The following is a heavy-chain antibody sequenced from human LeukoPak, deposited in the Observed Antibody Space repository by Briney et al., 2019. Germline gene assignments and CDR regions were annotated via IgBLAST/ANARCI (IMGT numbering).Heavy chain of an antibody. J-gene: IGHJ4*02. D-gene: IGHD3-10*01. V-gene: IGHV4-31*03. CDR2: IYYSGST. Sequence: SQTLSLTCTVSGGSISSGGYYWSWIRQQPGKGLEWIGYIYYSGSTYYNPSLKSRVTISVDTSKNQFSLKLSSVTAADTAVYYCASHYLEAQSFDYWGQGTLVTVSS. CDR1: GGSISSGGYY. CDR3: ASHYLEAQSFDY.